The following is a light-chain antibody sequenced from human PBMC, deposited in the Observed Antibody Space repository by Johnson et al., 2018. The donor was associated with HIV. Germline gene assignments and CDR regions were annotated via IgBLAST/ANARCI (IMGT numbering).Light chain of an antibody. CDR1: SSNIGNNY. V-gene: IGLV1-51*01. CDR3: GTWDSSLSAHV. CDR2: DNN. Sequence: HSVLTQPPSVSAAPGQKVTFSCSGSSSNIGNNYVSWYQQLPGTAPKLLIYDNNKRPSGIPDRFSGSKSGTSATLGITGLQTGDEADYYCGTWDSSLSAHVFGTGTKVTVL. J-gene: IGLJ1*01.